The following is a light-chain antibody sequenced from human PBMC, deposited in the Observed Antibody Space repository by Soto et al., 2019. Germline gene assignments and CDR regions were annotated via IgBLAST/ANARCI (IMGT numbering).Light chain of an antibody. V-gene: IGLV1-44*01. CDR1: SSNMGSNT. CDR2: NDN. CDR3: AAWDGSLNHIL. Sequence: QSVLTQPPSASGTPGQGVALSCSGSSSNMGSNTVNWYQHLPGTAPKLLIYNDNQRPSVVPDRFFGSKSGTSASLAITGLQAEDEADYYCAAWDGSLNHILFGGGTKLTVL. J-gene: IGLJ2*01.